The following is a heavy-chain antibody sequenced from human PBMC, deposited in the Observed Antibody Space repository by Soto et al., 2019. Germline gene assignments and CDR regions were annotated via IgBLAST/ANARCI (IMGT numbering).Heavy chain of an antibody. CDR3: ARSAAGSSSWYSYYYYYGMDV. V-gene: IGHV1-3*01. Sequence: ASVKVSCKASGYTFTSYAMHWVRQAPGQRLEWMGWINAGNGNTKYSQKFQGRVTITRDTSASTAYMELSSLRSEDTAVYYCARSAAGSSSWYSYYYYYGMDVWGQGTTVTVSS. CDR2: INAGNGNT. CDR1: GYTFTSYA. J-gene: IGHJ6*02. D-gene: IGHD6-13*01.